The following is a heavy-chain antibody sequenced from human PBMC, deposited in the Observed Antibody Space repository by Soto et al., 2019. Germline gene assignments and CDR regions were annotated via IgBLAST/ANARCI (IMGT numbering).Heavy chain of an antibody. CDR2: VSPTGDTV. Sequence: VQVVASGGGLVQPGRSLRLSCAVSGFRFEQYVMHWVRQAPGKGLECVSTVSPTGDTVASADSVEGRLTVSRDNAKKSLYLQMNMRTGVDTAFYYCVKDAPKGSIDDWGQGPLVTGSS. CDR1: GFRFEQYV. J-gene: IGHJ4*02. CDR3: VKDAPKGSIDD. D-gene: IGHD3-10*01. V-gene: IGHV3-9*01.